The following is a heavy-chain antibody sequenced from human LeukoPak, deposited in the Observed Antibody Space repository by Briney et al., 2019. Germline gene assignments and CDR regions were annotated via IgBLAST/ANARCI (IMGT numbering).Heavy chain of an antibody. Sequence: PGGSLRLSCAASGFTFSSYWMTWVRQAPGKGLEWVANIKQDGSERHYGDPVKGRFTISRDNAKNSLYLQMNSLRAGDTAVYYCARVVYIDEGFGYWGQGTLVTVSS. J-gene: IGHJ4*02. V-gene: IGHV3-7*01. CDR1: GFTFSSYW. D-gene: IGHD3-9*01. CDR2: IKQDGSER. CDR3: ARVVYIDEGFGY.